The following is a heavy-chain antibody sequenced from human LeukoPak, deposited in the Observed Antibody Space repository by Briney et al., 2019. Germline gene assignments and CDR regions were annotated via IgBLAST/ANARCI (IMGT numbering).Heavy chain of an antibody. J-gene: IGHJ3*02. D-gene: IGHD6-13*01. CDR3: AKDTYSSSWSRGAFDI. Sequence: ASVKVSCKASGYTFTSYAMNWVRQAPGQGLEWMGWINTNTGNPTYAQGFTGRFVFSLDTSVNTAYLQISSLKAEDTAVYYCAKDTYSSSWSRGAFDIWGQGTMVTVSS. V-gene: IGHV7-4-1*02. CDR1: GYTFTSYA. CDR2: INTNTGNP.